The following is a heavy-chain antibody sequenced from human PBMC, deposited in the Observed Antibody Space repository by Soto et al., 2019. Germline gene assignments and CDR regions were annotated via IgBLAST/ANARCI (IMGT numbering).Heavy chain of an antibody. CDR1: GFTFSSYA. D-gene: IGHD3-10*01. V-gene: IGHV3-23*01. Sequence: EEQLLESGGSLVQPGGSLRLSCAASGFTFSSYAMSWVRQAPGKGLEWVSAISGSGGSTYYADSVKGRFTISRDNSKNTLYLQMNSLRAEDTAVYYCPKGAGLDHYGSGTPYGMDVWGQGTTVTVSS. CDR3: PKGAGLDHYGSGTPYGMDV. CDR2: ISGSGGST. J-gene: IGHJ6*02.